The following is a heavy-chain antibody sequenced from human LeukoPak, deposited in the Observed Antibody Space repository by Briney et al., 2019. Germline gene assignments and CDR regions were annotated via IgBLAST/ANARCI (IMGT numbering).Heavy chain of an antibody. Sequence: ASVKVSCKASGYTFTSYGISWVRQAPGQGLEWMGWISAYNGNTNYAQKLQGRVTMTTDTSTSTAYMELRSLRSDDTAVYYCARDASDGSGTYLRIFDRWGQGTLVTVSS. D-gene: IGHD3-22*01. CDR2: ISAYNGNT. CDR3: ARDASDGSGTYLRIFDR. V-gene: IGHV1-18*01. J-gene: IGHJ5*02. CDR1: GYTFTSYG.